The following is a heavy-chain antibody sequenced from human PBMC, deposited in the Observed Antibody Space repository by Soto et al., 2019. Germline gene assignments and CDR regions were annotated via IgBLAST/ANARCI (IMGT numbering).Heavy chain of an antibody. Sequence: GASVKVSCKASGGTFSSYAISWVRQAPGQGLEWMGGIIPIFGTANYAQKFQGRVTITADESTSTAYMELSSLRSEDTAVYYCASGRQVAALYNWFDPWGQGTLVTVS. CDR1: GGTFSSYA. CDR2: IIPIFGTA. V-gene: IGHV1-69*13. CDR3: ASGRQVAALYNWFDP. J-gene: IGHJ5*02. D-gene: IGHD2-15*01.